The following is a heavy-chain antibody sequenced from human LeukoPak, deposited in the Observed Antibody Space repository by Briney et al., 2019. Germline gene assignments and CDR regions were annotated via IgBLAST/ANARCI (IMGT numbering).Heavy chain of an antibody. CDR1: GFTFSNAW. D-gene: IGHD3-22*01. CDR3: ARDSGSYYDRLDC. J-gene: IGHJ4*02. CDR2: ISVSGATV. V-gene: IGHV3-48*01. Sequence: GGSLRLSCAASGFTFSNAWMNWVRQTPGKGLEWVSYISVSGATVKYADSVKGRFTISRDNGRNSLYLQMNSLRAEDAAVYYCARDSGSYYDRLDCWGQGNLVTVSS.